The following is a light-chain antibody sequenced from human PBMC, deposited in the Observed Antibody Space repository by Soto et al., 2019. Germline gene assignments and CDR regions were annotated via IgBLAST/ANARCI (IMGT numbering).Light chain of an antibody. CDR2: DAS. J-gene: IGKJ1*01. Sequence: EIVLTQSPGTLSLSPGERATLSCRASQSLTKDYLAWYQQKPGQSPRLLIDDASYRATGIPDRFSGSGSGTEFTLTISGLEPEDSAVYYCQQGETSPLTFGQGTKVEIK. CDR1: QSLTKDY. V-gene: IGKV3-20*01. CDR3: QQGETSPLT.